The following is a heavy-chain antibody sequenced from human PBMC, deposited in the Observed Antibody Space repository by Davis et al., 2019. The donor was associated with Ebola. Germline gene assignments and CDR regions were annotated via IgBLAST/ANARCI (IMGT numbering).Heavy chain of an antibody. J-gene: IGHJ6*02. CDR2: IYPGDSDT. CDR3: ARLSHDGYFYYGMDV. V-gene: IGHV5-51*01. D-gene: IGHD3-3*01. CDR1: GYSFTSYW. Sequence: GESLKISCKGSGYSFTSYWIGWVRQMPGKGLEWMGIIYPGDSDTRYSPSFQGQVTISADKSISTAYLQWSSLKASDTAMYYCARLSHDGYFYYGMDVWGQGTTVTVSS.